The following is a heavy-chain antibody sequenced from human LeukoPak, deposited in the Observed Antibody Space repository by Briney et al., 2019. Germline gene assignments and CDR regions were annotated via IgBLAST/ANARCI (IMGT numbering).Heavy chain of an antibody. CDR3: ASYRGSYIYYYYYMDV. CDR1: CVSISSGDYY. CDR2: IYYSGST. V-gene: IGHV4-61*08. Sequence: PSETLSLTCTVSCVSISSGDYYWSWIRQPPGKGLEWIGYIYYSGSTYYNPSLKSRVTISVDTSKNQFSLKLSSVTAADTPVYYCASYRGSYIYYYYYMDVWCYATTVTVS. J-gene: IGHJ6*03. D-gene: IGHD1-26*01.